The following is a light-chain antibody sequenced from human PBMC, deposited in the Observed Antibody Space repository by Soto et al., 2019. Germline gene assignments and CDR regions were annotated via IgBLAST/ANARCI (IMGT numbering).Light chain of an antibody. CDR3: QSYDSSLSGAYV. CDR2: GNS. Sequence: QSVLTQPPSVSGAPGQRVTISCTGSSSNIGAGYDLHRYQQLPGTAPKLLIYGNSNRPSGVPDRFSGSKSGTSASLAITGLQAEDEADYYCQSYDSSLSGAYVFGTGTKVTVL. CDR1: SSNIGAGYD. V-gene: IGLV1-40*01. J-gene: IGLJ1*01.